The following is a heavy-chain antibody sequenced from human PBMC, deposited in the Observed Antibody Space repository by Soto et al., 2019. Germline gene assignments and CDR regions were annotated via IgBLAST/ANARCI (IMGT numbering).Heavy chain of an antibody. CDR3: ANSQGSGTYFFS. D-gene: IGHD3-10*01. V-gene: IGHV4-59*01. Sequence: QVQLQESGPGLVKPSETLSLICTVSGGSIGGYYWNWIRQPPGKGLEWMGYISYSGSADYNPSLKSRVTISQDPSRNQFSLRLSSVTAADTATYYCANSQGSGTYFFSWGQGTLVTVSS. CDR1: GGSIGGYY. J-gene: IGHJ5*02. CDR2: ISYSGSA.